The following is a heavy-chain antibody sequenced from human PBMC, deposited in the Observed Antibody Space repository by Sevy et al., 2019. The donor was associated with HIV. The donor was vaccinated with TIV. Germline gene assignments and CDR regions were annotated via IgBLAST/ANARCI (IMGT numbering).Heavy chain of an antibody. CDR1: GFXFGNHA. CDR2: ISFDGRNE. D-gene: IGHD2-8*01. CDR3: ARDRCTDGVCFRSGYFDX. V-gene: IGHV3-30*04. J-gene: IGHJ4*01. Sequence: GGSLRLSCTASGFXFGNHAIHWVRQAPGKGLEWVAIISFDGRNEHYADSVKGRFTISRDNSKNTVYLQMTRLRTEDTAVYYCARDRCTDGVCFRSGYFDXXGQGTLVTVSS.